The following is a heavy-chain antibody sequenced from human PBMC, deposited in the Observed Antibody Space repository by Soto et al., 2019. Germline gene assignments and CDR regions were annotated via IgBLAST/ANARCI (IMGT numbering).Heavy chain of an antibody. CDR1: GSTFSNYG. V-gene: IGHV3-33*01. CDR3: ATVDNYYGSVF. D-gene: IGHD3-10*01. Sequence: QVQLVESGGGVVQPGTSLRLSCAASGSTFSNYGMHWVCQAPGKGLEWVAVVWYDGTTKFYPDSVKGRFTISRDNSNNTLYLRMNSLRVEDTAVYYCATVDNYYGSVFWGQGTLVTVSS. J-gene: IGHJ4*02. CDR2: VWYDGTTK.